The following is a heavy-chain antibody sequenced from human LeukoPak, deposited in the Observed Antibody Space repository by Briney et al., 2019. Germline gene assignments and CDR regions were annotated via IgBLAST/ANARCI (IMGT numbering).Heavy chain of an antibody. CDR3: ARGWELDP. CDR1: GFPFSRYW. Sequence: GGSLRLFCAASGFPFSRYWLSWVRQAPGKGLEWGANIKQDGSEKYYVDSVKGRFTISRDNAKNSLYLQMNSLRVEDTAVYYCARGWELDPWGQGTLVTVSS. V-gene: IGHV3-7*05. D-gene: IGHD1-26*01. J-gene: IGHJ5*02. CDR2: IKQDGSEK.